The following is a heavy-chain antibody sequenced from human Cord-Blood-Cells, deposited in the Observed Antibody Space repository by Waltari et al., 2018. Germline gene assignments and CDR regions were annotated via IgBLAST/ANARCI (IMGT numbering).Heavy chain of an antibody. J-gene: IGHJ5*02. Sequence: QVQLQQWGAGLLKPSETLSLTCAVYGGSFSGYYWSWIRQPPGKGLEWIGENNHSGSTNYSPPLKRRATISVDTAKSQFSLKPTSGTAADTAVYYCASAYGSGSYWFDPRGKGTLVTVSS. CDR3: ASAYGSGSYWFDP. CDR2: NNHSGST. CDR1: GGSFSGYY. D-gene: IGHD3-10*01. V-gene: IGHV4-34*01.